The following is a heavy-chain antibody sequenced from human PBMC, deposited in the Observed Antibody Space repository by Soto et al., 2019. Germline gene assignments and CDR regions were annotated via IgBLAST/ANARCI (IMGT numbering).Heavy chain of an antibody. CDR3: ARDLTIFGVVRPGESYYYYGMDV. CDR2: INAGNGNT. J-gene: IGHJ6*02. V-gene: IGHV1-3*01. D-gene: IGHD3-3*01. Sequence: GASVKVSCKASGYTFTRYAMHWVRQAPGQRLEWMGWINAGNGNTKYSQKFQGRVTITRDTSASTAYMEVSSLRAEDTAVYYCARDLTIFGVVRPGESYYYYGMDVWGQGTTVTVSS. CDR1: GYTFTRYA.